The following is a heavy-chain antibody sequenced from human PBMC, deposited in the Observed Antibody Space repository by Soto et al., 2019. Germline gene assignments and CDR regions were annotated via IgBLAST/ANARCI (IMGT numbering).Heavy chain of an antibody. CDR3: ARGYSGYLAWSDP. Sequence: QVQLVQSGAEVKKPGASVKVSCKASGYTFTSYAMHWVRQAPGQRLEWMGWINAGNGNTKYSQKFQGRVTITRDTXASTAYMELSSLRSEDRAVYYCARGYSGYLAWSDPWGQGTLVTVSS. CDR1: GYTFTSYA. V-gene: IGHV1-3*01. J-gene: IGHJ5*02. D-gene: IGHD5-12*01. CDR2: INAGNGNT.